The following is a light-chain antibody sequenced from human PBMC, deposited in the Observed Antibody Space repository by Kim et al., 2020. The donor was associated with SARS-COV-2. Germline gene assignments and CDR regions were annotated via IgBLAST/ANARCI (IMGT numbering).Light chain of an antibody. J-gene: IGLJ2*01. CDR2: DVS. CDR3: NSYTMSSTPL. Sequence: GQSITISCTGTSSDIGTYNYVSWYQQYPSKAPKLMFYDVSVRPSGVSNRFSGSKSGNTASLTISGLQAEDEADYYCNSYTMSSTPLFGGGTQLTVL. CDR1: SSDIGTYNY. V-gene: IGLV2-14*03.